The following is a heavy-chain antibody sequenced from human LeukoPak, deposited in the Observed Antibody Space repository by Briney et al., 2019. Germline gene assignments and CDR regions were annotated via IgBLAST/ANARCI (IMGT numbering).Heavy chain of an antibody. V-gene: IGHV4-4*02. CDR2: IWHSGTT. J-gene: IGHJ6*02. D-gene: IGHD3-3*01. CDR1: GASISSNNW. Sequence: SETLSLTCAVSGASISSNNWWSWVRQPSGQGLEWFGEIWHSGTTNYNPSLRSRVTISIDKSKNQFSLKLNSVAAADTAVYYCARINDFWSGPTLDVWGQGTTVTVSS. CDR3: ARINDFWSGPTLDV.